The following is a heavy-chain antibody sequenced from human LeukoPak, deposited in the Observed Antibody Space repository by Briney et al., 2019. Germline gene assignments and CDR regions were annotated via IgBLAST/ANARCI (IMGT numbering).Heavy chain of an antibody. CDR1: GGSISSYY. J-gene: IGHJ3*02. Sequence: PSETLSLTCTVSGGSISSYYWSWIRQPPGKGLEWIGYIYYSGSTNYNPSLKSRVTISVDTSKNQFSLKLSSVTAADTAVYYCARPYCSSTSCPPDAFDIWGQGTMVTVSS. D-gene: IGHD2-2*01. V-gene: IGHV4-59*08. CDR2: IYYSGST. CDR3: ARPYCSSTSCPPDAFDI.